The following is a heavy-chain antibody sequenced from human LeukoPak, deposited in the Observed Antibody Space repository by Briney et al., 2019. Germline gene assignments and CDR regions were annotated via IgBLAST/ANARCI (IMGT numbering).Heavy chain of an antibody. V-gene: IGHV3-11*01. CDR2: ISSSGSTI. Sequence: GGSLRLSCAASGFTFSDYYMSWIRQAPGKGLEWVSYISSSGSTIYYADSVKGRFTISRDNAKNSLYLQMNSLRAEDTAVYYCARVRYDYVWGSYRLDYWGQGTLVTVSS. J-gene: IGHJ4*02. CDR3: ARVRYDYVWGSYRLDY. CDR1: GFTFSDYY. D-gene: IGHD3-16*02.